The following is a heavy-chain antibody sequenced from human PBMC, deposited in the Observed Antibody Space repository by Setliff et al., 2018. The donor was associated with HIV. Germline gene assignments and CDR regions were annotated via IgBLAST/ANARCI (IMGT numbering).Heavy chain of an antibody. CDR3: ARSNSGSGTGSGYYFHMGV. D-gene: IGHD6-19*01. CDR2: VSPSGST. Sequence: SETLSLTCTVSGGSLDSGNYYWSWIRQPAGKGLEWIGRVSPSGSTNYSPSLKSRVTISIDTSKQFSLDVRSLTAADTAVYYCARSNSGSGTGSGYYFHMGVWGKGATVTVSS. V-gene: IGHV4-61*02. J-gene: IGHJ6*03. CDR1: GGSLDSGNYY.